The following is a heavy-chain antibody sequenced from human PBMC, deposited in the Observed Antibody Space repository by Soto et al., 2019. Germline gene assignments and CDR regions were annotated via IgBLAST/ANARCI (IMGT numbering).Heavy chain of an antibody. J-gene: IGHJ5*02. V-gene: IGHV4-34*01. Sequence: ETLSLTCAVYGGSFSGYYWSWIRQPPGKGLEWIGEINHSGSTNYNPSLKSRVTISVDTSKNQFSLKLSSVTAADTAVYYCARAPYCSSTSCSYNWFDPWGQGTLVTVSS. CDR3: ARAPYCSSTSCSYNWFDP. CDR2: INHSGST. D-gene: IGHD2-2*01. CDR1: GGSFSGYY.